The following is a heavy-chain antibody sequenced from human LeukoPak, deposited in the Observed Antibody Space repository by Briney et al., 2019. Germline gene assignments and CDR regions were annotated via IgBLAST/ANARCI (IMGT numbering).Heavy chain of an antibody. CDR1: GYTFTSYG. V-gene: IGHV1-18*04. CDR2: ICAYNGNT. CDR3: ARDWPGVVTLSRGNWFDP. D-gene: IGHD3-22*01. Sequence: ASVKVSSKASGYTFTSYGISWVRPAPGQGLEWMGWICAYNGNTNYAQKLQGSVTMSTDTSTSTAYMELRSLRSDDTAVYYCARDWPGVVTLSRGNWFDPWGQGTLVTVSS. J-gene: IGHJ5*02.